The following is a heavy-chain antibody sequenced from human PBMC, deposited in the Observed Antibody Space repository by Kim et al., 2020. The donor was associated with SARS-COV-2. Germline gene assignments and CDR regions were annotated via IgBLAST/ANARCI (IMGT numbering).Heavy chain of an antibody. D-gene: IGHD1-26*01. Sequence: FQGRVTITADESTSTAYMELSSLRSEDTAVYYCARVRSGEWELRNNWFDPWGQGTLVTVSS. J-gene: IGHJ5*02. CDR3: ARVRSGEWELRNNWFDP. V-gene: IGHV1-69*01.